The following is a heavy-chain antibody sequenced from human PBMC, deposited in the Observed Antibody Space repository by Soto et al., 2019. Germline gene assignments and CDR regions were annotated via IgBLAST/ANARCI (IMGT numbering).Heavy chain of an antibody. D-gene: IGHD3-22*01. CDR3: ARELTHSSGYYYRPLGMDV. Sequence: ASVKVSCKASGYTFTSYAMHWVRQAPGQRLEWMGWINAGNGDTNYAQKFQGRVTMTRDTSTSTAYMELSSLRSDDTAVYYCARELTHSSGYYYRPLGMDVWGQGTTVTVSS. CDR2: INAGNGDT. V-gene: IGHV1-3*01. CDR1: GYTFTSYA. J-gene: IGHJ6*02.